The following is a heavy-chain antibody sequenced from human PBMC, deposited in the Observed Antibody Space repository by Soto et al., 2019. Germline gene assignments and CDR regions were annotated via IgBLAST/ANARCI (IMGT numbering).Heavy chain of an antibody. J-gene: IGHJ4*02. CDR3: AKDHDEDFGYDLDYFNY. CDR2: ISWEGGSI. Sequence: EVQLVESGGGLVQPGRSLRLSCAASGFTFDDYAMHWVRQAPGKGLEWVSGISWEGGSIGYADSVKGRFSISRDNDKNSLYLQMNSLRAADTALYYCAKDHDEDFGYDLDYFNYWGQGTLVTVSS. CDR1: GFTFDDYA. V-gene: IGHV3-9*01. D-gene: IGHD5-12*01.